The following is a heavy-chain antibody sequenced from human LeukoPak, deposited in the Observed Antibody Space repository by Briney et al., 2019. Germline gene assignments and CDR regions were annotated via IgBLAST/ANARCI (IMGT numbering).Heavy chain of an antibody. D-gene: IGHD5-24*01. CDR1: TGSFSSSY. J-gene: IGHJ4*02. V-gene: IGHV4-59*08. CDR2: VYYDGRT. CDR3: ARLDGKVEMAIDY. Sequence: SETLSLTCTVSTGSFSSSYWSWFRQPPGKGLEWIGYVYYDGRTNYHPSLKGRVTISLDTSKNQFSLKLSSVTAADTAVYYCARLDGKVEMAIDYWGQGTLVTVSS.